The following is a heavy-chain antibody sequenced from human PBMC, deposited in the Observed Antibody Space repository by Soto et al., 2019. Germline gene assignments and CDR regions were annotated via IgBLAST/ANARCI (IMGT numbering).Heavy chain of an antibody. CDR3: ALWGVGMDV. Sequence: SETLSLTCSVYGGSVNSFYYWGWIRQPPGKGLEWLGYIYHTGSTNYQPSLKSRVTISLDTSKNQFSLSLNSVTAADTAVYYCALWGVGMDVWGQGPKGTVSS. J-gene: IGHJ6*02. V-gene: IGHV4-61*01. CDR2: IYHTGST. CDR1: GGSVNSFYY. D-gene: IGHD3-10*01.